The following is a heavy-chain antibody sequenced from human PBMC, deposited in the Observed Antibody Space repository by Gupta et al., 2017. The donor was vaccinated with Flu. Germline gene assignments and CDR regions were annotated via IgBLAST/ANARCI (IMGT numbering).Heavy chain of an antibody. CDR2: VNHSGGT. J-gene: IGHJ4*02. CDR3: ARNTDSQD. D-gene: IGHD2-15*01. Sequence: QVHLQQWGAGLVKPSETLSLPCAVYGGPFINYYLTWVRQPPGEGLEWIGEVNHSGGTNYNPSLKSRVTISIDTSKSQFSLKLSSVTAADTAVYYCARNTDSQDWGQGTLVTVSS. V-gene: IGHV4-34*02. CDR1: GGPFINYY.